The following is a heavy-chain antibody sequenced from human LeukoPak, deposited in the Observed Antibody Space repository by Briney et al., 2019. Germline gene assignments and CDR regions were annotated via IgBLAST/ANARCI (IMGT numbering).Heavy chain of an antibody. D-gene: IGHD1-26*01. CDR1: GGSISSSNW. CDR2: IYHSGST. CDR3: ARLSGSYYEFDY. Sequence: RPSETLSLTCAVSGGSISSSNWWSWVRQPPGQGLEWIGEIYHSGSTNYNPSLKSRVTISVDKSKNQFSLKLSSVTAADTAVYYCARLSGSYYEFDYWGQGTLVTVSS. V-gene: IGHV4-4*02. J-gene: IGHJ4*02.